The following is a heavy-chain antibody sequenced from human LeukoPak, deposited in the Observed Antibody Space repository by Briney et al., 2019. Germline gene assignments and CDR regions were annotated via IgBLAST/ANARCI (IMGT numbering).Heavy chain of an antibody. CDR2: ISGSGDST. J-gene: IGHJ4*02. CDR1: GFTFSTYA. Sequence: GGSLRLSCAASGFTFSTYAISWVRQAPGKGLEWVSGISGSGDSTYYADSVKGRFTISRDNSKNTLYLQMNSLRAEDTAVYYCAKCASGRSSFFDYWSQGALVTVSS. V-gene: IGHV3-23*01. D-gene: IGHD6-6*01. CDR3: AKCASGRSSFFDY.